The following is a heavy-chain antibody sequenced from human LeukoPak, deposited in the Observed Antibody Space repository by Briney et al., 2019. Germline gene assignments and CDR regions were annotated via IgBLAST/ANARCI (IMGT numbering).Heavy chain of an antibody. D-gene: IGHD5-24*01. Sequence: GGSLRLSCAASGFTVSSNYMTWVRLAPGQGLEWVSLIYSGGYTYYADSVEGRFTISRDKSKNTLYLEMNSLSAEDTAVYYCARGVEAATINELNYWGQGTLVTVSS. V-gene: IGHV3-66*01. J-gene: IGHJ4*02. CDR1: GFTVSSNY. CDR2: IYSGGYT. CDR3: ARGVEAATINELNY.